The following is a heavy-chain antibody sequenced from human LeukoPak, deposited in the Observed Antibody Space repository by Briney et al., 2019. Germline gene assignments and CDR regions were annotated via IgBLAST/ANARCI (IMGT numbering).Heavy chain of an antibody. CDR3: AKAQPTLISRSFDC. V-gene: IGHV3-30*18. D-gene: IGHD3-10*01. CDR2: ISSEGKTE. J-gene: IGHJ4*02. CDR1: GFTFSSYG. Sequence: PGRCLRLSCVASGFTFSSYGMHWVRQAPGKGLGWVAVISSEGKTEIYADSVRGRFTISRDNSKGTDYLQMNSLRSEDTAVYYCAKAQPTLISRSFDCWGQGALVTVSS.